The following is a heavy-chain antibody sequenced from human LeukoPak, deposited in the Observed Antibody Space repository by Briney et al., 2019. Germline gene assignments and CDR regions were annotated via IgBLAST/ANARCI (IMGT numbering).Heavy chain of an antibody. CDR2: MNPNSGNT. V-gene: IGHV1-8*01. J-gene: IGHJ5*02. Sequence: ASVKDSCKASGYTFTSYDINWVRQATGQGLEWMGWMNPNSGNTGYAQKFQGRVTMTRNTSISTAYMELSSLRSEDTAVYYCARGRIVVVVGATDWFDPWGQGTLVTVFS. CDR1: GYTFTSYD. D-gene: IGHD2-15*01. CDR3: ARGRIVVVVGATDWFDP.